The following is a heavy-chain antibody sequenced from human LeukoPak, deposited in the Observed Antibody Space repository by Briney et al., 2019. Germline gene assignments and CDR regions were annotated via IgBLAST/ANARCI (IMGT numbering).Heavy chain of an antibody. V-gene: IGHV1-2*02. CDR2: INPNSGGT. J-gene: IGHJ4*02. D-gene: IGHD3-9*01. Sequence: GASAKVSCKASGYTFTGYYMHWARQAPGQGLEWMGWINPNSGGTNYAQKFQGRVTMTRDTSISTAYMELSRLRSDDTAVYYCASSGGVLRYFDWSTPQDYWGQGTLVTVSS. CDR3: ASSGGVLRYFDWSTPQDY. CDR1: GYTFTGYY.